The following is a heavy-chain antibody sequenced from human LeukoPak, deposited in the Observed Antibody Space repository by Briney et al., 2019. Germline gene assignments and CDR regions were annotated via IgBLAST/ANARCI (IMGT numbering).Heavy chain of an antibody. CDR2: ISSSGSTI. D-gene: IGHD6-19*01. V-gene: IGHV3-48*03. Sequence: GGSLRLSCAASGFTFSSYEMNWVRQAPGKGLEWVSYISSSGSTIYYADSVKGRFTISRDNAKNSLYLQMNSLRAEDTAVYYCARDTRIAVAGPWYFDYWGQGTLVTVSS. CDR1: GFTFSSYE. J-gene: IGHJ4*02. CDR3: ARDTRIAVAGPWYFDY.